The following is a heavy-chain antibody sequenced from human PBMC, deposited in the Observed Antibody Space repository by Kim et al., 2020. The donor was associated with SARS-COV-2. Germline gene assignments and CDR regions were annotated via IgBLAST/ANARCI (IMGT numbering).Heavy chain of an antibody. J-gene: IGHJ6*02. V-gene: IGHV4-39*07. D-gene: IGHD6-13*01. CDR3: ARQRPAAGTWYYGMDV. Sequence: SLKSRVTISVDTSKNQFSLKLSSVTAADTAVYYCARQRPAAGTWYYGMDVWGQGTTVTVSS.